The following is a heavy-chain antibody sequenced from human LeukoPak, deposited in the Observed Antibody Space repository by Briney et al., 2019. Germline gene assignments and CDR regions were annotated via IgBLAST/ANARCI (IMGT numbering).Heavy chain of an antibody. D-gene: IGHD3-3*01. CDR2: INSDGSST. Sequence: GGSLRLSCAASGFTFSSYWMHWVRQAPGKGLVWVSRINSDGSSTSYADSVKGRFTISRDNAKNTLYLQMNSLRAEDTAVYYCAKTPVLRFLEWLPSYFDYWGQGTLVTVSS. J-gene: IGHJ4*02. CDR3: AKTPVLRFLEWLPSYFDY. CDR1: GFTFSSYW. V-gene: IGHV3-74*01.